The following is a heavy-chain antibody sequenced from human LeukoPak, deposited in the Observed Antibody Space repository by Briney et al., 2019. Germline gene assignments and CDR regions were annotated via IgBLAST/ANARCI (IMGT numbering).Heavy chain of an antibody. V-gene: IGHV4-34*01. D-gene: IGHD2-2*01. CDR2: INHSGST. J-gene: IGHJ6*02. Sequence: SETLSLTCAVYGGSFSGYYWSWIRQPPGKGLEWIGEINHSGSTNYNPSLKSRVTISVDTSKNQFSLKLSSVTAADTAVYYCARGSPGVVVPAAIVFRSRGGNGMDVWGQGTTVTVSS. CDR3: ARGSPGVVVPAAIVFRSRGGNGMDV. CDR1: GGSFSGYY.